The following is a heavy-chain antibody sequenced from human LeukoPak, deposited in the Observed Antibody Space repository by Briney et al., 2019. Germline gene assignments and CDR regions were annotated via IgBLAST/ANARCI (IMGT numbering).Heavy chain of an antibody. CDR1: GLPFSSYW. Sequence: GGSLRLSCAASGLPFSSYWMHWVRQAPGKGLVWVSRINSDGSSTSYADSVKGRFTISRDNAKNTLSLQMISLRADDTDVYYCARAHGSESYYSSFDYWGQGTLVTVSS. V-gene: IGHV3-74*01. CDR2: INSDGSST. CDR3: ARAHGSESYYSSFDY. D-gene: IGHD3-10*01. J-gene: IGHJ4*02.